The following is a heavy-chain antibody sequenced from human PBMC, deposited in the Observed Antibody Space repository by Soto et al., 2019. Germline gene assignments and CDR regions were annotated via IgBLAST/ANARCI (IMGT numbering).Heavy chain of an antibody. Sequence: GGSLRLSCAASGFTFSSYAMSWVRQAPGKGLEWVSAISGSGGSTYYADSVKGRFTISRDNSKNTLYLQMNSLRAEDTAVYYCAKDRRSDILTGPVMYGMDVWGQGTTVTVS. D-gene: IGHD3-9*01. CDR1: GFTFSSYA. V-gene: IGHV3-23*01. CDR3: AKDRRSDILTGPVMYGMDV. J-gene: IGHJ6*02. CDR2: ISGSGGST.